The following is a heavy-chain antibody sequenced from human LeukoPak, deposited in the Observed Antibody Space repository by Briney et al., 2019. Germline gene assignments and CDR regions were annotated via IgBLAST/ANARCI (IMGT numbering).Heavy chain of an antibody. CDR1: GSTFSSYS. CDR2: ISSSSSYI. J-gene: IGHJ4*02. CDR3: ARDLGYSCGPPPC. Sequence: GGSLRLSCAASGSTFSSYSMNWVRQAPGKGLEWVSSISSSSSYIYYADSVKGRFTISRDNAKNSLYLQMNSLRAEDTAVYYCARDLGYSCGPPPCWGQGTLVTVSS. D-gene: IGHD6-19*01. V-gene: IGHV3-21*01.